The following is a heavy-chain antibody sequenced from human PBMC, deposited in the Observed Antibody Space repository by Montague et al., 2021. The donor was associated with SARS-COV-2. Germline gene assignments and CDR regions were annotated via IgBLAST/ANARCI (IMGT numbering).Heavy chain of an antibody. D-gene: IGHD2-2*02. CDR3: ARQYCGDTNCYRREYYFDQ. V-gene: IGHV4-34*01. CDR2: INDSGST. Sequence: SETLSLTCAVYGGSFGGYYWSWIRRPPGKGLEWIGEINDSGSTKYNPSLRSRFIMSVDRSKNQVSLKVNAVIAADTAVYFCARQYCGDTNCYRREYYFDQWGQGTLVTVSS. J-gene: IGHJ4*02. CDR1: GGSFGGYY.